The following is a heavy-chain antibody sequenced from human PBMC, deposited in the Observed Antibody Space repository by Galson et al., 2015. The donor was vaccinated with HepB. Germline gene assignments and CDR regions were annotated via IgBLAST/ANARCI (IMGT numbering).Heavy chain of an antibody. V-gene: IGHV3-30-3*01. CDR3: ARAPLSYCSSTSCYREYFQH. D-gene: IGHD2-2*01. Sequence: SLRLSCAASGFTFSSYAMHWVRQAPGKGLEWVAVISYDGSNKYYADSVKGRLTISRDNSKNTLYLQMNSLRAEDTAVYYCARAPLSYCSSTSCYREYFQHWGQGTLVTVSS. CDR1: GFTFSSYA. J-gene: IGHJ1*01. CDR2: ISYDGSNK.